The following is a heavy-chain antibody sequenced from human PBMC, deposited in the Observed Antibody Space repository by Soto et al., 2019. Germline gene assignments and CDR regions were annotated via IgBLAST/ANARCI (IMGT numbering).Heavy chain of an antibody. J-gene: IGHJ4*02. Sequence: QITLKESGPTLVKPTQTLTLTCTFSGFSLSTRGVGVGWFRQPPGKALEWLALNYWDDDEGYSQSLKSRLTITQDTSKSQVVVTMNNMDPVDTATYYCAQRPRGYSYHFEHWGPGSLVTVSS. D-gene: IGHD5-18*01. V-gene: IGHV2-5*02. CDR1: GFSLSTRGVG. CDR2: NYWDDDE. CDR3: AQRPRGYSYHFEH.